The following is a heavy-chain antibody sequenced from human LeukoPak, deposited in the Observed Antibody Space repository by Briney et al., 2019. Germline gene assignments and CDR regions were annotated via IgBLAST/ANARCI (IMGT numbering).Heavy chain of an antibody. J-gene: IGHJ6*03. CDR2: MNPNSGNT. V-gene: IGHV1-8*01. Sequence: ASVKVSCKASGYTFTSYDMNWVRPATGQGLEWMGWMNPNSGNTGYAQKFQGRVTMTKNTSITTAYMELSSLRSEDTAVYYCARALSWTTESYYYMDVWGKGTTVTVSS. D-gene: IGHD3/OR15-3a*01. CDR3: ARALSWTTESYYYMDV. CDR1: GYTFTSYD.